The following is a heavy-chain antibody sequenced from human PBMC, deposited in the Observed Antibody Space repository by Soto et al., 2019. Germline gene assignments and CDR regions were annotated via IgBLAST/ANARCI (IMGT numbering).Heavy chain of an antibody. D-gene: IGHD3-22*01. V-gene: IGHV3-23*01. Sequence: EVQLLESGGGLVQPGGSLRLSCAASGFTFSNYAMNWVRQAPGKGLQWVSSISGRGGNTYYADSVKGRLTISRDNSKNTLYLQMSSLRAEDTAVYYCAKEGGNDYYDSSGDYFDFWGQGTLVTVSS. CDR3: AKEGGNDYYDSSGDYFDF. CDR2: ISGRGGNT. J-gene: IGHJ4*02. CDR1: GFTFSNYA.